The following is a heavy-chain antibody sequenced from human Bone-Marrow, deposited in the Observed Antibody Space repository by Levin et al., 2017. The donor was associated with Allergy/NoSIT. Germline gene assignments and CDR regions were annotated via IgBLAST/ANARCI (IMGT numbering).Heavy chain of an antibody. J-gene: IGHJ6*03. V-gene: IGHV3-53*01. CDR3: ARGHYSYYYMDV. Sequence: GESLKISCAASGFTVSSNYMSWVRQAPGKGLEWVSVIYSGGSTYYADSVKGRFTISRDNSKNTLYIQMNSLRAEDTAVYYCARGHYSYYYMDVWGKGTTVTVSS. CDR1: GFTVSSNY. CDR2: IYSGGST.